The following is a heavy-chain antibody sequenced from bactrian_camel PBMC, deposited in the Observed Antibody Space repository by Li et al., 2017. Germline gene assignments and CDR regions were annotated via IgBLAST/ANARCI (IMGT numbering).Heavy chain of an antibody. D-gene: IGHD2*01. Sequence: DVQLVESGGGSVQAGGSLRLSCAASGHTISRYCMVWFRQAPGKDREEVAAIYTGDGTTIYADSVRGRFTISQDNAEITVYLQMNGLKPEDTAVYYCAVSVRGTTGLSYRANNCEGQGTQVTVS. J-gene: IGHJ4*01. CDR2: IYTGDGTT. V-gene: IGHV3S40*01. CDR1: GHTISRYC.